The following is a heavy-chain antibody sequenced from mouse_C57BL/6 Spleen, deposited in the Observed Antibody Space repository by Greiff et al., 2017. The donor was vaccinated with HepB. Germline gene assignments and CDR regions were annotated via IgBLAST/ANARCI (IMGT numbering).Heavy chain of an antibody. CDR1: GYAFSSSW. J-gene: IGHJ4*01. Sequence: VKLVESGPELVKPGASVKISCKASGYAFSSSWMNWVKQRPGKGLEWIGRIYPGDGDTNYNGKFKGKATLTADKSSSTAYMQLSSLTSEDSAVYFCARPSTMVTTCAMDYWGQGTSVTVSS. CDR3: ARPSTMVTTCAMDY. V-gene: IGHV1-82*01. D-gene: IGHD2-2*01. CDR2: IYPGDGDT.